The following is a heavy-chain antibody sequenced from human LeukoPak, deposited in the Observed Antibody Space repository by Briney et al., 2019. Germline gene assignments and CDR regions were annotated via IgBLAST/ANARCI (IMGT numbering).Heavy chain of an antibody. Sequence: GGSLRLSCAASGLTFSSYAMHRVRQAPGKGLEWVAVISYDGSNKYYADSVKGRFTISGDKSKNTLYLQINSLRPEDTAVYYCARGPEPIAGAKNAFDIWGQGTMVTVSS. CDR1: GLTFSSYA. D-gene: IGHD1-26*01. V-gene: IGHV3-30*01. CDR2: ISYDGSNK. CDR3: ARGPEPIAGAKNAFDI. J-gene: IGHJ3*02.